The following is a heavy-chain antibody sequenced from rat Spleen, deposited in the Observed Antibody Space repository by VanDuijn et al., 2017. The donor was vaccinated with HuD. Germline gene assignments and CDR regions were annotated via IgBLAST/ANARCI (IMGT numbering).Heavy chain of an antibody. D-gene: IGHD4-1*01. CDR2: IWTGGST. V-gene: IGHV2-30*01. CDR3: ARGDKRGGFDY. CDR1: GFSLTSYN. J-gene: IGHJ3*01. Sequence: QVQLKESGPGLVQPSQTLSLTCTVSGFSLTSYNVHWVRQPTGKGLEWMGVIWTGGSTDYNSALKSRLSISRDTSRSQVFLKMNSLQTEDIATYYCARGDKRGGFDYWGQGTLVTVSS.